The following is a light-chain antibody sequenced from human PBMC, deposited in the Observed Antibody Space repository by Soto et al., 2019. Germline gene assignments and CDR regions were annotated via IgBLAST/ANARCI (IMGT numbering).Light chain of an antibody. CDR3: CSYAGSYTYV. V-gene: IGLV2-11*01. CDR2: DVS. J-gene: IGLJ1*01. Sequence: QSALTQPRSVSGSPGQSVTISCTGTSSDVGGYNYVSWYRQHPVKAPKLMIYDVSKRPSGVPDRFSGSKSGNTTSLTISGLQAEDEADYYCCSYAGSYTYVFGTGTKLTVL. CDR1: SSDVGGYNY.